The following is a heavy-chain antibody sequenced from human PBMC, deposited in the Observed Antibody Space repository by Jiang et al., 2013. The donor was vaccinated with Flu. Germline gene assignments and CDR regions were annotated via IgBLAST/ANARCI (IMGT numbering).Heavy chain of an antibody. CDR3: ARHPARVVNVEQATVPYWYFNL. V-gene: IGHV4-39*01. CDR2: IYYNGKS. D-gene: IGHD5-24*01. Sequence: LLKPSETLSLTCTVSSDSIGSSNYYWGWIRQPPGKGLEWIGSIYYNGKSFYNPSLKGRVTISVDTSKNQFSLRLSSVTAADTAVYHCARHPARVVNVEQATVPYWYFNLWGRGTLVGVSS. CDR1: SDSIGSSNYY. J-gene: IGHJ2*01.